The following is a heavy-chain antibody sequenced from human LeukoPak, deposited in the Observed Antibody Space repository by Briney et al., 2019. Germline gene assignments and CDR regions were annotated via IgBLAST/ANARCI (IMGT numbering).Heavy chain of an antibody. CDR1: GYSISGGYY. CDR3: ARSSSGRLGY. V-gene: IGHV4-61*08. CDR2: IYYSGST. J-gene: IGHJ4*02. Sequence: SETLSLTCTVSGYSISGGYYWSWIRQSPGKGLEWIGYIYYSGSTNYNPSLKSRVTISVDTSKNQFSLKLSSVTAADTAVYYCARSSSGRLGYWGQGTLVTVSS. D-gene: IGHD3-16*01.